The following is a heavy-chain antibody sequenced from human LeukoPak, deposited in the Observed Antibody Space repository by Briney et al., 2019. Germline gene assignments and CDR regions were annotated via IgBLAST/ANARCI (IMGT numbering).Heavy chain of an antibody. V-gene: IGHV1-69*13. J-gene: IGHJ6*02. D-gene: IGHD6-13*01. Sequence: SVKVSCKASGGTFSNHAFSWVRQAPGQGLEWMGGIIPIDDSTNYVQKFQDRVMITADEATNIIYMELGSLKSEDTAEYCCARHSGHSSWYYGLDVWGQGTTVIVSS. CDR1: GGTFSNHA. CDR3: ARHSGHSSWYYGLDV. CDR2: IIPIDDST.